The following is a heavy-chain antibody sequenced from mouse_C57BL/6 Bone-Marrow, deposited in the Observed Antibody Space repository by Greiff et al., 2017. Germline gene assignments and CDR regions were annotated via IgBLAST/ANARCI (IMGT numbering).Heavy chain of an antibody. Sequence: VKLVESGAELVRPGTSVKMSCKASGYTFTNYWIGWAKQRPGHGLEWIGDIYPGGGYTNYNEKFKGKATLTADKSSSTAYMQFSSLTSEDSAIYYCARLPNSYAMDYWGQGTSVTVSS. J-gene: IGHJ4*01. CDR2: IYPGGGYT. D-gene: IGHD4-1*02. CDR3: ARLPNSYAMDY. CDR1: GYTFTNYW. V-gene: IGHV1-63*01.